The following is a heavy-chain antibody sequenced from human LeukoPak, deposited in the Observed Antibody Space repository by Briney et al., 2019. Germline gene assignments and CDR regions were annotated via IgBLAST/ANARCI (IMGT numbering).Heavy chain of an antibody. CDR2: INPNSGGT. CDR1: GYTFTGYY. Sequence: ASVKVSCKASGYTFTGYYMHWVRQAPGQGLEWMGWINPNSGGTNYAQKFQGRVTMTRDTSISTAYTELSRLRSDDTAVYYCASTYYHDSSGYRIVDYWGQGTLVTVSS. D-gene: IGHD3-22*01. V-gene: IGHV1-2*02. CDR3: ASTYYHDSSGYRIVDY. J-gene: IGHJ4*02.